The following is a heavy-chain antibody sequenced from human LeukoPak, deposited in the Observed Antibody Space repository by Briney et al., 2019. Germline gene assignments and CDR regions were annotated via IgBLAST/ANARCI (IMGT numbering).Heavy chain of an antibody. J-gene: IGHJ4*02. Sequence: GGSLRLSCAASGFTFSSYGMHWVRQAPGKGLEWVAFIRYDGSNKYYADSVKGRFTISRDNSKNTLYLQMNSLRAEDTAVYYCAKKQVDGVYSTFDYWGQGTLVTVSS. V-gene: IGHV3-30*02. CDR2: IRYDGSNK. CDR3: AKKQVDGVYSTFDY. CDR1: GFTFSSYG. D-gene: IGHD6-13*01.